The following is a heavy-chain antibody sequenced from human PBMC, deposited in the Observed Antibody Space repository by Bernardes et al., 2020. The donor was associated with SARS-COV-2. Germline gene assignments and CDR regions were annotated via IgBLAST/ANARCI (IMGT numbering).Heavy chain of an antibody. J-gene: IGHJ6*03. D-gene: IGHD3-3*01. CDR3: ARNSPPFWSGTNYYYYYYMDV. Sequence: VGSLRLSCAASGFTFSSYSMNWVRQAPGKGLEWVSSISSSSSYIYYADSVKGRFTISRDNAKNSLYLQMNSLRAEDTAVYYCARNSPPFWSGTNYYYYYYMDVWGKGTTVTVSS. CDR2: ISSSSSYI. CDR1: GFTFSSYS. V-gene: IGHV3-21*01.